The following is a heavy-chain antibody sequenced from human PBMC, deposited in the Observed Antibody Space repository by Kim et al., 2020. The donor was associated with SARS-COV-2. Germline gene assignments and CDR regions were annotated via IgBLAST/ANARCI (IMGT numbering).Heavy chain of an antibody. CDR3: ARRAVNHWVDP. CDR1: GFTLSNFA. V-gene: IGHV3-23*01. D-gene: IGHD6-19*01. CDR2: RSSDGRT. Sequence: GGSLRLSCVASGFTLSNFAMSWVRQVQGKGLAWVSERSSDGRTFYEDSVKGRFTIFRDSSKNTLYLQMNSVRGEDTAIYYCARRAVNHWVDPWGQGTHVT. J-gene: IGHJ5*02.